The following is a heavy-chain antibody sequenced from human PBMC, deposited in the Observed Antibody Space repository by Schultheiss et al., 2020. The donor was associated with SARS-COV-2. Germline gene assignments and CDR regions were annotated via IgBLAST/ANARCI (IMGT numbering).Heavy chain of an antibody. V-gene: IGHV3-21*04. J-gene: IGHJ4*02. CDR1: GFTFSYYY. D-gene: IGHD5-24*01. CDR3: AKGAVVATKGSFDY. CDR2: ISSSSSYI. Sequence: GGSLRLSCAASGFTFSYYYMSGVRQAPGKGLEWVSSISSSSSYIYYADSVKGRFTISRDNAKNTLYLQMNSLRAEDTAVYYCAKGAVVATKGSFDYWGQGTLVTVSS.